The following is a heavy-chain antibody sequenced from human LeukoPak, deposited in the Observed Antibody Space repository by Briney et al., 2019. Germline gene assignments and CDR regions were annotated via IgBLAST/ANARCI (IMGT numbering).Heavy chain of an antibody. D-gene: IGHD4-17*01. CDR3: AKGTGTWVTTPDYYYGMDV. Sequence: PGGSLRLSCAASGFTFSSYAMSWVRQAPGKGLEWVSAISGSGGSTYYADSVKGRFTISRDNSKNTLYPQMNSLRAEDTAVYYCAKGTGTWVTTPDYYYGMDVWGQGTTVTVSS. J-gene: IGHJ6*02. CDR1: GFTFSSYA. CDR2: ISGSGGST. V-gene: IGHV3-23*01.